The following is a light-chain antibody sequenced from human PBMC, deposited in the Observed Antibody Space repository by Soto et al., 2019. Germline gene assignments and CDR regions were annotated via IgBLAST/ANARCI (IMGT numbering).Light chain of an antibody. J-gene: IGLJ2*01. V-gene: IGLV2-11*01. Sequence: QPALTQPRSLSGSPGQSVTISCTGTSSDVGGYNYVSWYQQHPGKAPKLMIYDVSKRPSGVPDRFSGSKSGNTASLTISGLQAEDEADYYCCSYAGSYTLVFGGGTKVNVL. CDR3: CSYAGSYTLV. CDR1: SSDVGGYNY. CDR2: DVS.